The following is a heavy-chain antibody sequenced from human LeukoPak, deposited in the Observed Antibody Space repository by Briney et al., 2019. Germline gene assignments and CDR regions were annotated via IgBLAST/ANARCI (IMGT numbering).Heavy chain of an antibody. CDR2: ISGDGDRI. CDR1: GFTFGDYA. Sequence: PGGSLRLSCAVSGFTFGDYAMHWVRQAPGKGLEWVSLISGDGDRIFYADSVKGRFTISRDNSKNSLYLQMNSLRTEVTALYYCSRQGARPDSWGQGTLVTVSS. J-gene: IGHJ4*02. CDR3: SRQGARPDS. V-gene: IGHV3-43*02.